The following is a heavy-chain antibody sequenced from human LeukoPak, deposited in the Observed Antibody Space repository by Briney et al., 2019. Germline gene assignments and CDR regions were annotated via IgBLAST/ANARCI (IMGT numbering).Heavy chain of an antibody. CDR2: IYSSGST. Sequence: SETLSLTCTVSGGSIGSYYWSWIRQSPGKGLDWIGYIYSSGSTKYNPSLKSRVTISVDTSKNQLSLKLSSVTASDTCLYYCARGPLFVSDVFDFWGQGKMVTV. D-gene: IGHD3-16*01. J-gene: IGHJ3*01. CDR3: ARGPLFVSDVFDF. CDR1: GGSIGSYY. V-gene: IGHV4-59*01.